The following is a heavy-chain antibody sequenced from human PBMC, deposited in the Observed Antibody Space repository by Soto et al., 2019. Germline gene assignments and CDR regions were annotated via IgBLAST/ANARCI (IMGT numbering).Heavy chain of an antibody. J-gene: IGHJ4*02. CDR1: GVTFSSDT. CDR3: ARDLSAFAVFDY. Sequence: SAKPSWKECGVTFSSDTIGWLRQAPGQGLEWMGRIXPILGXAHYAQKFQGXXTIPADKXXSTDYMELSSLRSEDTAVYYCARDLSAFAVFDYWGQGTLVTVSS. V-gene: IGHV1-69*04. CDR2: IXPILGXA.